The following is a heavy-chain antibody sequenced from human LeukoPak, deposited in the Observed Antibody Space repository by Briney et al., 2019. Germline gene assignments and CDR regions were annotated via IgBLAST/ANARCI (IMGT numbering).Heavy chain of an antibody. V-gene: IGHV4-59*08. J-gene: IGHJ4*02. CDR1: GCSISSYY. D-gene: IGHD6-13*01. Sequence: SETLSLTCTVSGCSISSYYWSWIRQPPGKGLEWIGYISYSGNTNSNPSLKSRVTLSVDTSKNQFSLKLSSVTAADTAVYYCARRLPAAGTLDYWGQGTLVTVSS. CDR2: ISYSGNT. CDR3: ARRLPAAGTLDY.